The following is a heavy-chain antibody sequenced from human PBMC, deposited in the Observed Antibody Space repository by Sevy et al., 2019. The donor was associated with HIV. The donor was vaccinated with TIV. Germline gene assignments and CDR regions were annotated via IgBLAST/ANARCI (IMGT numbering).Heavy chain of an antibody. CDR3: VKDPDYNFWRGDYGMDV. CDR2: ISSDGVIT. CDR1: GFSFSNSA. D-gene: IGHD3-3*01. Sequence: GGSLRLSCSGSGFSFSNSAMNWVRQTPGKGLKYVSAISSDGVITYDIASVSVRFTISRDNSKNTLYLQMSSLRVEDTAVYYCVKDPDYNFWRGDYGMDVWGQWTTVTVSS. J-gene: IGHJ6*02. V-gene: IGHV3-64D*06.